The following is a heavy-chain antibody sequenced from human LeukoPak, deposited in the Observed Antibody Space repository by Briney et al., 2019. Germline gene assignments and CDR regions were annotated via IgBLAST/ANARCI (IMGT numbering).Heavy chain of an antibody. CDR3: ARDILGSGIINVPYAFDI. Sequence: SETLSLTCTVSGGSVSSGSYYWSWIRQPPGKGLEWMGYIYYSGSTNYNPSLKSRVTISVDTSKNQFSLKLSSVTAADTAVYYCARDILGSGIINVPYAFDIWGQGTMVTVSS. CDR1: GGSVSSGSYY. V-gene: IGHV4-61*01. CDR2: IYYSGST. J-gene: IGHJ3*02. D-gene: IGHD3-10*01.